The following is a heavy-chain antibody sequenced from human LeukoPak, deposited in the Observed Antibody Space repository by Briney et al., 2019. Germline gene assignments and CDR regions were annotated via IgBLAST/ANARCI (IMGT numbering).Heavy chain of an antibody. CDR1: GGSISSYY. CDR2: IYTSGST. Sequence: SETLSLTCTVSGGSISSYYWSWIRQPAGKGLEWIGRIYTSGSTNYNPSLKSRVTMSIDTSKNQFSLKLSSVTAADTAVYYCARFGYSGYGLYYFDYWGQGTLVTVSS. CDR3: ARFGYSGYGLYYFDY. D-gene: IGHD5-12*01. J-gene: IGHJ4*02. V-gene: IGHV4-4*07.